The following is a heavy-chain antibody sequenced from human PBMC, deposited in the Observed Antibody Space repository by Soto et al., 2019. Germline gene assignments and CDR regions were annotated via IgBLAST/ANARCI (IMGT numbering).Heavy chain of an antibody. CDR3: ARGGEGGYDYGYFDY. V-gene: IGHV1-3*01. Sequence: QVQLVQSGAEVKKPGASVRVSCKASGYTFTAYAIHWVRQAPGQSLEWMGWINVGNGNTKYSQKLQGRVTITWDTSASTAYMELSSLRSEDTTVYYSARGGEGGYDYGYFDYWGQGTLVTVSP. D-gene: IGHD5-12*01. J-gene: IGHJ4*02. CDR2: INVGNGNT. CDR1: GYTFTAYA.